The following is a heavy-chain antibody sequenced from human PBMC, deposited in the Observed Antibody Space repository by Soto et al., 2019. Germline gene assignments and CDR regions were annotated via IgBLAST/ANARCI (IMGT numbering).Heavy chain of an antibody. D-gene: IGHD3-22*01. V-gene: IGHV1-24*01. J-gene: IGHJ3*02. CDR2: FDPEDGET. Sequence: GASVKVSCKVSGYTLTELSMHWVRQAPGKGLEWMGGFDPEDGETIYAQKFQGRVTMTEDTSTDTAYMELSSLRSEGTAVYYCATASHYYDSSGYYRAAAFDIWGQGTMVTVSS. CDR3: ATASHYYDSSGYYRAAAFDI. CDR1: GYTLTELS.